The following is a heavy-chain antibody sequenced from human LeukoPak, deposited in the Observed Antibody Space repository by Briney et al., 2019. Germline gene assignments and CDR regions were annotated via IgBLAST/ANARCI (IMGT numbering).Heavy chain of an antibody. D-gene: IGHD2-15*01. CDR3: ATQLSPYCSGGSCLDY. Sequence: GGSLRLSCAASGFTFSSYAMSWVRQAPGKGLEWVSAISGSGGSTYYADSVKGRFTISRDNSKNTLYLQMNSLRAEDTAVYYCATQLSPYCSGGSCLDYWGQGTLVTVSS. V-gene: IGHV3-23*01. J-gene: IGHJ4*02. CDR1: GFTFSSYA. CDR2: ISGSGGST.